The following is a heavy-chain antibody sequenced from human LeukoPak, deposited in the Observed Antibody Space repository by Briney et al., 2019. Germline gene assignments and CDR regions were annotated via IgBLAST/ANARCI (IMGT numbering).Heavy chain of an antibody. Sequence: GGSLRLSCAASGSTFGSYAMSWVRQAPGKGLEWVSGISGSGGSTYYPDSVKGRFTISRDNAKNSLYLQMNSLRAEDTAVYYCAKDYSKTSYYGSGTYYRPNWFDPWGQGTLVTVSS. J-gene: IGHJ5*02. CDR3: AKDYSKTSYYGSGTYYRPNWFDP. CDR1: GSTFGSYA. V-gene: IGHV3-23*01. CDR2: ISGSGGST. D-gene: IGHD3-10*01.